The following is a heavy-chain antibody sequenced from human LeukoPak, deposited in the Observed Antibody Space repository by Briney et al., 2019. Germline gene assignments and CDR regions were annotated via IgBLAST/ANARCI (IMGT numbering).Heavy chain of an antibody. CDR2: IKEDGSEK. D-gene: IGHD6-19*01. CDR3: ARDPLIAVAGIYFDY. J-gene: IGHJ4*02. CDR1: GFTFSNYW. V-gene: IGHV3-7*05. Sequence: AGGSLRHSCAASGFTFSNYWMNWVRQAPGKGLEWVANIKEDGSEKNYVDSVKGRFTISRDNAKNSLYLQMSSLRAEDTAVYYCARDPLIAVAGIYFDYWGQGTLVTVSS.